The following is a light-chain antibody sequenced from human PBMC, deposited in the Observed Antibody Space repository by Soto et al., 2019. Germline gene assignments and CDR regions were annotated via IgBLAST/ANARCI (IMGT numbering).Light chain of an antibody. Sequence: EIVMTQSPATLSVSPGERVTLSCRASQSVSNKLAWYQQKPGQAPRLLIYDASGRAGSVPARLSGSGSGTEFTLTISSLQSEDFAVYYCQQYNKWPGTFGQGTKVEIK. J-gene: IGKJ1*01. V-gene: IGKV3-15*01. CDR3: QQYNKWPGT. CDR2: DAS. CDR1: QSVSNK.